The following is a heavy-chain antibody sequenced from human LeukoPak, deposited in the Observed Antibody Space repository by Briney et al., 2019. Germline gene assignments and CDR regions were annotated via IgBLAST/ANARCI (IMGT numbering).Heavy chain of an antibody. CDR2: ICPGDSDT. Sequence: GESLKISCKGSGYSFTSYWIGWVRQMPGKGLEWMGIICPGDSDTRYSPSFQGQVTISADKSISTAYLQWSSLKASDTAMYYCARRHGDFGYYYYGLDVWGQGTTVTVSS. V-gene: IGHV5-51*01. D-gene: IGHD4-17*01. CDR1: GYSFTSYW. CDR3: ARRHGDFGYYYYGLDV. J-gene: IGHJ6*02.